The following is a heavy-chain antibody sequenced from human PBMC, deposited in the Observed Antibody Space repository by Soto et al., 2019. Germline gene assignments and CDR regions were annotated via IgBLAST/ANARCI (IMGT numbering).Heavy chain of an antibody. CDR1: GGSISSGGYY. CDR2: IYYSGST. CDR3: ARFGVVAATLDY. D-gene: IGHD2-15*01. Sequence: QVQLQESGPGLVKPSQTLSLTCTVSGGSISSGGYYWSWIRQHPGKGLEWIGYIYYSGSTYYNPSLKSRVTISVDTSKNQFSLKLSFVTAADTAVYYCARFGVVAATLDYWGQGTLVTVSS. J-gene: IGHJ4*02. V-gene: IGHV4-31*03.